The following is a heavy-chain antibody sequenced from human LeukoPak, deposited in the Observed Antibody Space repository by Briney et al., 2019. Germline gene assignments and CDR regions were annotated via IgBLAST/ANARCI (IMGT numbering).Heavy chain of an antibody. CDR3: ARDPEGSSWYDY. Sequence: GGSLRLSCAASGFTFHTYAMNWVRQAPGKGLEWVSSISSSSSYIYYADSVKGRFTISRDNAKNSLYLQMNSLRAEDTAVYYCARDPEGSSWYDYWGQGTLVTVSS. V-gene: IGHV3-21*01. CDR2: ISSSSSYI. D-gene: IGHD6-13*01. CDR1: GFTFHTYA. J-gene: IGHJ4*02.